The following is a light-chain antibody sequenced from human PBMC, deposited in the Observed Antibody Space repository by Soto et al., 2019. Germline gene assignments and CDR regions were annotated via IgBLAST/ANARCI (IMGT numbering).Light chain of an antibody. CDR2: TNN. J-gene: IGLJ2*01. V-gene: IGLV1-44*01. CDR3: ASWEDSYNCVI. Sequence: QSVLTQPPSASGTPGQRVTISCTGSNSNIGTNTVNWYHQLPGTAPKILIYTNNRRPSGVPDRFSGSKSGTSASLAISGLQSEDEADYYCASWEDSYNCVIFGRGTKLTVL. CDR1: NSNIGTNT.